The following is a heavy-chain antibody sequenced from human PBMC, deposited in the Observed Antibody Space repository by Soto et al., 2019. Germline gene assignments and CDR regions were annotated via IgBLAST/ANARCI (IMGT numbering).Heavy chain of an antibody. CDR3: ARAGMEAIPFDY. CDR2: TYFSGNT. V-gene: IGHV4-30-4*01. CDR1: GDSVSSGDDY. J-gene: IGHJ4*02. D-gene: IGHD1-1*01. Sequence: QVQLQESGPRLVKPSQTLSLTCTVSGDSVSSGDDYWSWIRQPPGKGPEWIGHTYFSGNTQYNPSLRSRLTISLDTSKNQFSLKLNSVTAADTAVYYCARAGMEAIPFDYWGQGTLVTVSS.